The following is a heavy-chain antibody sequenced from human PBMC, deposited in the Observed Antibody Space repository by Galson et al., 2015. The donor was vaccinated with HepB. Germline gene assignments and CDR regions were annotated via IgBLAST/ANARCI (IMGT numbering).Heavy chain of an antibody. Sequence: SVKVSCKASGYTFISYGINWVRQAPGQGLEWMGWISGYNGRANYAQKFQGRVTMTADTSTTTAYMDLRGLRSDDTAVYYCARNNSDDHAFDMWGLGTMVTVSS. D-gene: IGHD1/OR15-1a*01. CDR2: ISGYNGRA. CDR3: ARNNSDDHAFDM. V-gene: IGHV1-18*01. J-gene: IGHJ3*02. CDR1: GYTFISYG.